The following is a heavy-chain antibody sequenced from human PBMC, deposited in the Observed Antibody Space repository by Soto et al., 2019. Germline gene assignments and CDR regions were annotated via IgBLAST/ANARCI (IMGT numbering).Heavy chain of an antibody. J-gene: IGHJ6*02. Sequence: QVQLQDSAPGLVKPSETLSLTCTVTGGSISSYCWSWIRQPPGMGMEWIGSIYYNGSTNYNPSLTSRHTISVDTSKTQSSLMLSAVTAADPAVYYCARDRPARASGYPLSPPYYYYVMDVWGQGNTVTVSS. CDR1: GGSISSYC. D-gene: IGHD5-12*01. V-gene: IGHV4-59*01. CDR3: ARDRPARASGYPLSPPYYYYVMDV. CDR2: IYYNGST.